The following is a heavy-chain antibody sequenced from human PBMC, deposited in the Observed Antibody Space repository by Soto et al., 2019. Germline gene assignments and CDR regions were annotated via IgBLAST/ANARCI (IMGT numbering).Heavy chain of an antibody. CDR2: ICFDESKK. Sequence: GSLRLSGAASGFTLSSYAMPWVRQAPGKGLEWVAVICFDESKKYHGDSVKGRFTISRDNSKNTLYLEMNNLRVEDTAVYYCGRESLNEVAWYTDYYYYGMDVWGQGTTVTVSS. D-gene: IGHD6-13*01. J-gene: IGHJ6*02. V-gene: IGHV3-33*01. CDR1: GFTLSSYA. CDR3: GRESLNEVAWYTDYYYYGMDV.